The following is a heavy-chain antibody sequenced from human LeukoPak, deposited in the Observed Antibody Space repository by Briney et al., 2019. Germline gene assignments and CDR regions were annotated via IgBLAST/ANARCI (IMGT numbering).Heavy chain of an antibody. Sequence: ASVKVSCKASGYTFTSYGISWVRQAPGQGLEWMGWISGYNGNTKYVQKYQGTVTMTTDTSTTTAYLELRSLTSDETAVYHCARDRKLLGIVPSSRDDGFDIWGQGTMVTVSS. V-gene: IGHV1-18*01. CDR3: ARDRKLLGIVPSSRDDGFDI. D-gene: IGHD5-12*01. J-gene: IGHJ3*02. CDR2: ISGYNGNT. CDR1: GYTFTSYG.